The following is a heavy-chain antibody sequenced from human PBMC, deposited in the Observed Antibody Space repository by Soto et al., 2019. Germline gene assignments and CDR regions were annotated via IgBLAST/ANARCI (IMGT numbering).Heavy chain of an antibody. CDR2: IYYSGST. Sequence: SETLSLTCTVSGGSVSSGSYYWSWIRQPPGKGLEWIGYIYYSGSTNYNPSLKSRVTISVDTSKNQFSLKLSSVTAADTAVYYCASTIKPTYYYDSSGYYFDYWGQGTLVTVSS. CDR3: ASTIKPTYYYDSSGYYFDY. J-gene: IGHJ4*02. D-gene: IGHD3-22*01. V-gene: IGHV4-61*01. CDR1: GGSVSSGSYY.